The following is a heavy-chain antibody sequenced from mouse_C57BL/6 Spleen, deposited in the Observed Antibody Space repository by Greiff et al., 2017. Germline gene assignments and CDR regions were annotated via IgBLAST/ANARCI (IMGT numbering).Heavy chain of an antibody. CDR2: IYPGSGNT. CDR3: ARGDDDFAMDY. V-gene: IGHV1-76*01. CDR1: GYTFTDYY. D-gene: IGHD2-3*01. J-gene: IGHJ4*01. Sequence: QVQLKQSGAELVRPGASVKLSCKASGYTFTDYYINWVKQRPGQGLEWIARIYPGSGNTYYNEKFKGKATLTAEKSSSTAYMQLSSLTSEDSAVYFCARGDDDFAMDYWGQGTSVTVSS.